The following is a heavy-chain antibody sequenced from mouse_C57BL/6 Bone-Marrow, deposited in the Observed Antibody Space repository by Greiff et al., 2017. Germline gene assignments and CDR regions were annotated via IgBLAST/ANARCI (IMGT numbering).Heavy chain of an antibody. J-gene: IGHJ3*01. V-gene: IGHV1-69*01. CDR1: GYTFTSYW. Sequence: QVQLQQPGAELVMPGASVTLSCKASGYTFTSYWMHWVKQRPGQGLEWIGEIDPSDSYTNYNQTFKGKSILTVDKSSSTAFMQLSSLTSEDAAVYYCGRWDGYYEGWFAYWGQGTLVTVSA. CDR2: IDPSDSYT. CDR3: GRWDGYYEGWFAY. D-gene: IGHD2-3*01.